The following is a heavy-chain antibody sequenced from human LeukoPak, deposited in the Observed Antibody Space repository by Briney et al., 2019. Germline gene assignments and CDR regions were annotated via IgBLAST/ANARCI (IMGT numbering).Heavy chain of an antibody. Sequence: PSETLSLTCTVSRASISDSYWSWSRQPAGKALEWIGRTYTSGDTNYNPSLKSRASVSVDTSKNQFYLSLRYVTAADTAVYYCTIGGASGSLAHWGPGTLVTVSS. CDR1: RASISDSY. D-gene: IGHD6-13*01. V-gene: IGHV4-4*07. CDR2: TYTSGDT. CDR3: TIGGASGSLAH. J-gene: IGHJ4*02.